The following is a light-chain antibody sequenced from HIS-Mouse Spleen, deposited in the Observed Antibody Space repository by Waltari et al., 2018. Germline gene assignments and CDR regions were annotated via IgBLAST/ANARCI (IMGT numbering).Light chain of an antibody. V-gene: IGLV2-14*01. CDR1: SSAVGGYNS. CDR2: EVS. Sequence: QSALTQPASVSGSPGQSITISCTGTSSAVGGYNSVSWYQQHPGKAPKLMIYEVSNRPSGVSNRFSGSKSGNTASLTISGLQAEDEADYYCSSYTSSSTFFGTGTKVTVL. J-gene: IGLJ1*01. CDR3: SSYTSSSTF.